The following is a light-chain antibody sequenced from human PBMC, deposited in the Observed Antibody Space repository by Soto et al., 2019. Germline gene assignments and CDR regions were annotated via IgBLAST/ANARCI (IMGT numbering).Light chain of an antibody. V-gene: IGKV3-15*01. CDR1: QSVLSD. J-gene: IGKJ1*01. CDR2: GAT. Sequence: EMLLTQSPATLSVSPGETATLSCRASQSVLSDLAWYQQKPGQAPRLLVYGATTRATDAPAKFRGSGSGTEYSLTISSLQSEDYGTYYCQQFRSWPRTFGQGSKVEI. CDR3: QQFRSWPRT.